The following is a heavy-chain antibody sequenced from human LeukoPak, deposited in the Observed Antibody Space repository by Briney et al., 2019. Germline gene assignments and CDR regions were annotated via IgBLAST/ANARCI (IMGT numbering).Heavy chain of an antibody. Sequence: ASVKVSCKASGYTFSSYDINWVRQATGQGLEWMGWMNPKSGNTGYIQKFQGRATMTRNTATSTAYMELSSLRSEDTAVYYCARVAGAIDYWGQGTLVTVSS. CDR1: GYTFSSYD. J-gene: IGHJ4*02. CDR2: MNPKSGNT. D-gene: IGHD2-8*02. CDR3: ARVAGAIDY. V-gene: IGHV1-8*01.